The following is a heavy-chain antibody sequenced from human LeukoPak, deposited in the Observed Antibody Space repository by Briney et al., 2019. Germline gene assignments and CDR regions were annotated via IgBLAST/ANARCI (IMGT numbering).Heavy chain of an antibody. CDR1: GGSISSSSYY. D-gene: IGHD3-9*01. Sequence: SETLSLTCTVSGGSISSSSYYWGWIRQPPGKGLEWIGSIYYSGSTYYNPSLKSRVTISVDTSKNQFSLKLSSVTAADTAVYYCARALPVRLVILWDYWGQGTLVTVSS. J-gene: IGHJ4*02. V-gene: IGHV4-39*07. CDR3: ARALPVRLVILWDY. CDR2: IYYSGST.